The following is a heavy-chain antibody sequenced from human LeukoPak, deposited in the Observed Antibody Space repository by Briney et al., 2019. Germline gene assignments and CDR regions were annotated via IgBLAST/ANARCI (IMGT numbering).Heavy chain of an antibody. V-gene: IGHV3-23*01. CDR1: GFTFSSYA. J-gene: IGHJ3*02. CDR2: ISGSGGST. Sequence: GGSLRPSCAASGFTFSSYAMSWVRQAPGKGLEWVSAISGSGGSTYYADSVKGRFTISRDNSKNTLYLQMNSLRAEDTAVYYCAKLVVVIPDAFDIWGQGTMVTVSS. CDR3: AKLVVVIPDAFDI. D-gene: IGHD2-21*01.